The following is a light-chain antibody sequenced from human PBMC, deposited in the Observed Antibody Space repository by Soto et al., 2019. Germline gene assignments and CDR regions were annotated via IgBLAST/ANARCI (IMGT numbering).Light chain of an antibody. J-gene: IGKJ4*01. CDR2: TAY. Sequence: DIQMTQSPSSLSASVGDRVTISCRASQSISSHLNWYQHKPGKAPKLLIHTAYTLQSGVPSRFSGNGSGTDFTLTISSLPPEDFATFYCQQSYSPLVTFGGGTKVEIK. CDR1: QSISSH. CDR3: QQSYSPLVT. V-gene: IGKV1-39*01.